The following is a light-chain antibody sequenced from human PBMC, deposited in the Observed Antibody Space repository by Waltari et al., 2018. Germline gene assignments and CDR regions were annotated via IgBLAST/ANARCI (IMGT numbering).Light chain of an antibody. J-gene: IGKJ4*01. V-gene: IGKV4-1*01. CDR3: QQYYSTPLT. CDR2: WAS. Sequence: DIVMTQSPDSLAVSPGERAPTHCKSSQSVLYSSNNKNYLAWYQQKPGQPPKLLIYWASTRESGVPDRFSGSGSGTDFTLTISSLQAEDVAVYYCQQYYSTPLTFGGGTKVEIK. CDR1: QSVLYSSNNKNY.